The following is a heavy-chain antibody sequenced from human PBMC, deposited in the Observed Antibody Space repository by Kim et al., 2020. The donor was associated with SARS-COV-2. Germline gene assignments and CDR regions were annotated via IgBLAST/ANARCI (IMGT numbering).Heavy chain of an antibody. Sequence: SETLSLTCTVSGDSISSGGYYWSWILQYPGKGLEWIAYMYYSGSSYYNPSPKNRFIMSVHASKNQLSLKLTSMTAADTAVYYYARGDCSGGGSYPGVGYWGQGTLVIVSS. J-gene: IGHJ4*02. CDR3: ARGDCSGGGSYPGVGY. V-gene: IGHV4-31*03. D-gene: IGHD2-15*01. CDR2: MYYSGSS. CDR1: GDSISSGGYY.